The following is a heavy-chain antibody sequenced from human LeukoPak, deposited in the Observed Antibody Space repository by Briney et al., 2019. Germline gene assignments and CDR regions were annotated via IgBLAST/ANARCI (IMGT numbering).Heavy chain of an antibody. V-gene: IGHV4-39*01. J-gene: IGHJ4*02. CDR3: ARLRNGFTGNY. D-gene: IGHD1-1*01. CDR2: IYYSGST. Sequence: SETLSLTCTVSGGSISSSSYYGGWIRQPPGKGLGWIGSIYYSGSTYYNPSLKSRVTISVDTSKNQFSLKLSSVTAADTAVYYCARLRNGFTGNYWGQGTLVTVSS. CDR1: GGSISSSSYY.